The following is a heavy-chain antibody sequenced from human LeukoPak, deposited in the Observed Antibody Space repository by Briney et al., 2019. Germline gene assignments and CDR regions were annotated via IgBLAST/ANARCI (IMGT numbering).Heavy chain of an antibody. CDR3: ARDPSGSGWSLNN. D-gene: IGHD6-19*01. V-gene: IGHV3-33*08. CDR2: IWFDGSND. J-gene: IGHJ4*02. CDR1: GFTFSTYS. Sequence: GGSLRLSCAASGFTFSTYSIHWVRQAPGKGLEWVAFIWFDGSNDHYADSVKGRFTISRDNSKNTVCLQMNSLRVEDTAVYYCARDPSGSGWSLNNWGQGTLVTVSS.